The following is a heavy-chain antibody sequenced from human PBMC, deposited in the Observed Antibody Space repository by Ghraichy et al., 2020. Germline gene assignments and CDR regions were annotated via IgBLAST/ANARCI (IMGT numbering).Heavy chain of an antibody. CDR2: ISAYNGNT. J-gene: IGHJ4*02. CDR3: AREDPGHKQQLVPGANLGSG. Sequence: ASVKVSCKASGYTFTSYGISWVRQAPGQGLEWMGWISAYNGNTNYAQKLQGRVTMTTDTSTSTAYMELRSLRSDDTAVYYCAREDPGHKQQLVPGANLGSGWGQGTLVTVSS. CDR1: GYTFTSYG. V-gene: IGHV1-18*01. D-gene: IGHD6-13*01.